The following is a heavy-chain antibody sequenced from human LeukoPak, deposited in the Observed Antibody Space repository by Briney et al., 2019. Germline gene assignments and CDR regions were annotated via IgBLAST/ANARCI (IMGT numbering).Heavy chain of an antibody. CDR3: AKGKGSSSSSIDW. Sequence: GGSLRLSCAASGFTFNTYAMNWVRQAPGKGLEWVSAISDSGGSTYYTDSVKGRFTISRDNSKNTVYLQIHRLRAEDTAVYYCAKGKGSSSSSIDWWGQGTLVTVSS. V-gene: IGHV3-23*01. D-gene: IGHD2-15*01. J-gene: IGHJ4*02. CDR2: ISDSGGST. CDR1: GFTFNTYA.